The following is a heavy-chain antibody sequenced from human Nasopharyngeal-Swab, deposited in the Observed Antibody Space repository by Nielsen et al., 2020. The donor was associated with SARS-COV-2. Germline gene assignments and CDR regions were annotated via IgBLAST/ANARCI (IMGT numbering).Heavy chain of an antibody. J-gene: IGHJ4*02. CDR3: ARPASGSYSYYFDY. D-gene: IGHD1-26*01. CDR1: GGSFSDF. Sequence: LSLTCAVYGGSFSDFHWSWVRQAPGKGLEWVAVISYDGSNKYYADSVKGRFTISRDNSKNTLYLQMNSLRAEDTAVYYCARPASGSYSYYFDYWGQGTLVTVSS. CDR2: ISYDGSNK. V-gene: IGHV3-30*04.